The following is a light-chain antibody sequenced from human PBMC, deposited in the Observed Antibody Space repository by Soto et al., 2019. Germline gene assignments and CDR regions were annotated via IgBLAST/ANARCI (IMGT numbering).Light chain of an antibody. Sequence: EIVLTQSPGTLSLSPGERVTLSCRASQSVNNNYLAWYQQKPGQPPRFLMYGASSRATGIPDRFSGSGSGTDFTLTISRLEPEDFAVYYCQQYGSSPPTFGQGTRLEIK. V-gene: IGKV3-20*01. CDR1: QSVNNNY. CDR3: QQYGSSPPT. J-gene: IGKJ5*01. CDR2: GAS.